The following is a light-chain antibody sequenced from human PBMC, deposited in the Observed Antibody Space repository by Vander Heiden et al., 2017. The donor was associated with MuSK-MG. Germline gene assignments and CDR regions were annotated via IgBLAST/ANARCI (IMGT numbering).Light chain of an antibody. V-gene: IGKV4-1*01. CDR1: QSVFETSVNKDY. CDR3: QLYYSVPYT. CDR2: WGS. Sequence: IVMTQSPSSLGVSLGERATITCKSSQSVFETSVNKDYLAWYQQRPGQPPKLLVYWGSTRESGVPDRFSGSGSGTDFALTISGLQAEDVAHYYCQLYYSVPYTFGQGTKLEIK. J-gene: IGKJ2*01.